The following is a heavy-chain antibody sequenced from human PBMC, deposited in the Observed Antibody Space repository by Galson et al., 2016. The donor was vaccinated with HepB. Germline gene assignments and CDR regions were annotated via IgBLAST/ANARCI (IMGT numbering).Heavy chain of an antibody. D-gene: IGHD1-26*01. CDR2: ISRSGDST. CDR3: VQGSTAPAV. J-gene: IGHJ6*04. CDR1: GFSFSSYA. V-gene: IGHV3-23*01. Sequence: SLRLSCAASGFSFSSYAMDWVRQAPGKGLEVVSSISRSGDSTDYADSVKGRFTIYRDNSKNTLSLQMNSLTADDTAIYYCVQGSTAPAVWGKGTTVTVSS.